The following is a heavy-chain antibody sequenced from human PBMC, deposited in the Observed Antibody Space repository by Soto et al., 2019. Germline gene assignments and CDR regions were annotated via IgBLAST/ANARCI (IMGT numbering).Heavy chain of an antibody. J-gene: IGHJ5*02. D-gene: IGHD5-12*01. CDR2: ISGSAVST. V-gene: IGHV3-23*01. Sequence: EVQLLESGGVLVQPGGALRLSCAASGFDSINYAITRVRQAPGKGLEWVSAISGSAVSTYYADSVKGRFTISRDNSRNTLYLQMNSLRAEDTAVYYCAKSIVATIALDHWGQGTLVTVSS. CDR3: AKSIVATIALDH. CDR1: GFDSINYA.